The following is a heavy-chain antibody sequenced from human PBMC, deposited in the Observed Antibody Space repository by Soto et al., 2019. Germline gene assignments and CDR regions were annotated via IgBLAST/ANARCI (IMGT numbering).Heavy chain of an antibody. V-gene: IGHV3-30*18. D-gene: IGHD1-1*01. CDR3: AKSVYNWNDGFFDY. CDR1: GFTFSTYG. Sequence: HPGGSLRLSCAASGFTFSTYGMHWVRQAPGKGLEWVAVISYDGNNKYYADSVKGRFTISRDNSKNTLYLQMSSLRAEDTAVYYCAKSVYNWNDGFFDYWGQVT. CDR2: ISYDGNNK. J-gene: IGHJ4*02.